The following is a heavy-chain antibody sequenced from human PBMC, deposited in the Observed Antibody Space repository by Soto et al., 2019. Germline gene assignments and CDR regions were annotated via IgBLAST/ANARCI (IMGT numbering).Heavy chain of an antibody. CDR2: ISYDGSNK. D-gene: IGHD3-9*01. CDR1: GFTFSSYA. J-gene: IGHJ4*02. V-gene: IGHV3-30-3*01. Sequence: PGGSLRLSCAASGFTFSSYAMHWVRQAPGKGLEWVAVISYDGSNKYYADSVKGRFTISRDNSKNTLYLQMNSLRAEDTAVYYCARPTYNILTGYRYYFDYWGQGTLVTVSS. CDR3: ARPTYNILTGYRYYFDY.